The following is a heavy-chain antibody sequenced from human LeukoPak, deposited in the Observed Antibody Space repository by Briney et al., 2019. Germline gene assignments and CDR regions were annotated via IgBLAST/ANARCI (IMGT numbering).Heavy chain of an antibody. V-gene: IGHV4-59*01. CDR1: GGSISSYY. CDR2: IYYSGST. D-gene: IGHD3-22*01. J-gene: IGHJ4*02. Sequence: PSETLSLTCAVSGGSISSYYWSWIRQPPGKGLEWIGYIYYSGSTNYSPSLKSRVTISVDTSKNQFSLKLRSVTAADTAVYYCAREASGYYDRTFSLWGQGTLVTVSS. CDR3: AREASGYYDRTFSL.